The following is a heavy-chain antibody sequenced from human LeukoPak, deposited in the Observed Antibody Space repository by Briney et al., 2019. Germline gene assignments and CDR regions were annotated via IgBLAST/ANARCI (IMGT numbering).Heavy chain of an antibody. J-gene: IGHJ6*04. CDR3: ARVPANRGVVVVNGIDV. V-gene: IGHV4-31*03. CDR2: INYSENT. D-gene: IGHD2-2*01. Sequence: SQTLSLTCTVSGGSIGSAADSFWSWIRQHPGKGLEWIGFINYSENTYHNPSLKSRVTISLDTSKNQFSLKLSSVTAADTAVYYCARVPANRGVVVVNGIDVWGKGTTVTVSS. CDR1: GGSIGSAADS.